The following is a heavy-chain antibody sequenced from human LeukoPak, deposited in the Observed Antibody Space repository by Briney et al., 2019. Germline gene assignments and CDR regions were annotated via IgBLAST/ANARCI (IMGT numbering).Heavy chain of an antibody. J-gene: IGHJ4*02. V-gene: IGHV3-74*01. CDR1: GFTFSSYW. CDR3: ATRTTNYYDSSGYYGLDY. Sequence: GGSLRLSCAASGFTFSSYWMHWVRQAPGKGLVWASRINSDGGSTSYADSVKGRFTISRDNAKNTLYLQMNSLRAEDTAVYYCATRTTNYYDSSGYYGLDYWGQGTLVTVSS. CDR2: INSDGGST. D-gene: IGHD3-22*01.